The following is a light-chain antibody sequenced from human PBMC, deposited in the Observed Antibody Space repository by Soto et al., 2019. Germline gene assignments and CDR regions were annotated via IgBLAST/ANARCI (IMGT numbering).Light chain of an antibody. J-gene: IGLJ3*02. CDR2: EDN. Sequence: NFMLTQPHSVSESPGKTVTISCTGSGGSIASNYVQWYQQRPGSAPSTVIYEDNQRPSGVPDRFSGSIDSSSNSASLTISGLKTEDEAEYFCQSYDRNNPAVFGGGTKLTVL. V-gene: IGLV6-57*02. CDR1: GGSIASNY. CDR3: QSYDRNNPAV.